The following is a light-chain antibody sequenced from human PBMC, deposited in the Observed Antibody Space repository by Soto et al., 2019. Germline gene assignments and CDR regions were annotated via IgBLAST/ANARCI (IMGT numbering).Light chain of an antibody. Sequence: EDVLTQSPGTLSLSPGGRATISCRASQNINNNYLAWYEQKPGQPPRLLIYGASSRATGIPDRFSGSGSGTDFTLTISRLEPEDFAVYYCQQHGISHITFGQGTRLEIK. CDR2: GAS. CDR3: QQHGISHIT. CDR1: QNINNNY. V-gene: IGKV3-20*01. J-gene: IGKJ5*01.